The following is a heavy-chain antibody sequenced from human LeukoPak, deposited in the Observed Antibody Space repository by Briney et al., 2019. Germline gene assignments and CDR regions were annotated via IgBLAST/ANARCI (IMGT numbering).Heavy chain of an antibody. CDR1: GFIISSYS. J-gene: IGHJ4*02. CDR3: ATYYYDSSGYKLLDY. CDR2: ISSSSSTI. V-gene: IGHV3-48*04. D-gene: IGHD3-22*01. Sequence: GGSLRLSCAASGFIISSYSMNWVRQAPGKGLEWVSYISSSSSTIYYADSVKGRFTISRDNAKNSLYPQMNSLRAEDTAVYYCATYYYDSSGYKLLDYWGQGTLVTVSS.